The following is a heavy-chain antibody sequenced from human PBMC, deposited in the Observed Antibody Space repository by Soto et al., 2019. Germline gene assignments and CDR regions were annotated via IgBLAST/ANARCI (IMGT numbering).Heavy chain of an antibody. CDR1: GFTFDDYA. CDR2: ISWNSDSI. D-gene: IGHD3-22*01. V-gene: IGHV3-9*01. J-gene: IGHJ6*02. Sequence: LRLSCAASGFTFDDYAMHWVRQAPGKGLEWVSGISWNSDSIGYADSVKGRITISRDNAKKSLYLQMNSLRDEDTGFYYCAKDIGSGYFGGLYYYYGMDVWGQGTTVTVSS. CDR3: AKDIGSGYFGGLYYYYGMDV.